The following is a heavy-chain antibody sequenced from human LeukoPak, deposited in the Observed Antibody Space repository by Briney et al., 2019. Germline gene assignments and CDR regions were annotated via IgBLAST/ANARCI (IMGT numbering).Heavy chain of an antibody. Sequence: SETLSLTCTVSGYSISSGYYWGWIRQPPGKGLEWIGSIYHSGSTYYNPSLKSRVTISVDTSKNQFSLKVNSVTAADTAVYYCARAYYYASGSSDYWGQGTLVTVSS. CDR2: IYHSGST. V-gene: IGHV4-38-2*02. J-gene: IGHJ4*02. CDR1: GYSISSGYY. CDR3: ARAYYYASGSSDY. D-gene: IGHD3-10*01.